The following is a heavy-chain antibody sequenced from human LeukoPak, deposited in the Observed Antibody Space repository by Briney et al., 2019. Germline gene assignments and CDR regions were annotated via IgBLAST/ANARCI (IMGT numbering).Heavy chain of an antibody. CDR1: GGSISSYY. D-gene: IGHD2-15*01. CDR2: IYYSGST. Sequence: SETLSLTCTVSGGSISSYYWSWIRQPPGKGLEWIGYIYYSGSTNYNPSLKSRVTISVDTSKNQFSLKLSSVTAADTAVYYCARDSIIGGVGYGMDVWGQGTTVTVSS. V-gene: IGHV4-59*01. J-gene: IGHJ6*02. CDR3: ARDSIIGGVGYGMDV.